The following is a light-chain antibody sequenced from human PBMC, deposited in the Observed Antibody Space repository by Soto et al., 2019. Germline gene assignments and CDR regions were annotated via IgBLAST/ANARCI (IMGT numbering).Light chain of an antibody. V-gene: IGLV4-69*01. CDR3: QTWGTGIAV. CDR2: VNSDGSH. CDR1: SGHSSYA. J-gene: IGLJ7*01. Sequence: QLVLPQSPSASASLGASVKLTCTLSSGHSSYAIAWHQQQPEKGPRYLMKVNSDGSHSKGDGIPDRFSGSSSGAERYLTISSLQSEDEADYYCQTWGTGIAVFGGGTQLTVL.